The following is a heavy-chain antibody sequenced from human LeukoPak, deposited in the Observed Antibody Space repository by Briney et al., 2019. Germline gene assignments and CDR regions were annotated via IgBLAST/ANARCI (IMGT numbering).Heavy chain of an antibody. V-gene: IGHV3-66*01. CDR1: GFTISSNY. CDR2: IYSGGST. J-gene: IGHJ4*02. CDR3: ASSAYSYYFDS. D-gene: IGHD3-22*01. Sequence: GGSLRLSCAASGFTISSNYLNWVRQAPGKGLEWVSVIYSGGSTYYADSVKGRFTISRDNSKNTLFLQVNSLRAEDTAVYYCASSAYSYYFDSWGQGTLVTVSS.